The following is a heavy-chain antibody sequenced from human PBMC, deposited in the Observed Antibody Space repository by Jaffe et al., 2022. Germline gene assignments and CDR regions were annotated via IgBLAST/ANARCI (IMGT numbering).Heavy chain of an antibody. CDR2: IYHSGST. CDR3: ARNVGYYYGSGSYQAANS. Sequence: QVQLQESGPGLVKPSGTLSLTCAVSGGSISSSNWWSWIRQPPGKGLEWIGEIYHSGSTNYNPSLKSRVTISVDKSKNQFSLKLSSVTAADTAVYYCARNVGYYYGSGSYQAANSWGQGTLVTVSS. V-gene: IGHV4-4*02. CDR1: GGSISSSNW. D-gene: IGHD3-10*01. J-gene: IGHJ4*02.